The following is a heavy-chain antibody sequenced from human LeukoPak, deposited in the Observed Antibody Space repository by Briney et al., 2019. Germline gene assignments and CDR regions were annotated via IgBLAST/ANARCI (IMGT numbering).Heavy chain of an antibody. J-gene: IGHJ6*03. CDR2: INHSGST. V-gene: IGHV4-34*01. Sequence: PSETLSLTCAVYGESFSGYYWSWIRQPPGKGLEWIGEINHSGSTNYNPSLKSRVTISVDTSKNQFSLKLSSVTAADTAVYYCARLRYGSGSHRKNYYYYYYMDVWGKGTTVTISS. CDR1: GESFSGYY. CDR3: ARLRYGSGSHRKNYYYYYYMDV. D-gene: IGHD3-10*01.